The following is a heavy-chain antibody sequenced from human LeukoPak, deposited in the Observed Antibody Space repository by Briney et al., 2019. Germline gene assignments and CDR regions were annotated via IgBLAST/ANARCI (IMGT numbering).Heavy chain of an antibody. D-gene: IGHD2-15*01. CDR3: ARDRGAANDY. V-gene: IGHV3-30*01. J-gene: IGHJ4*02. CDR2: ISYDGSNK. Sequence: GTSLRLSCAASGFTFSAYAMHWVRQAPGKGLEWVAVISYDGSNKYYADSVKGRFTISRDNSKNTLYLQMNSLRAEDTAVYYCARDRGAANDYWGQGTLVTVSS. CDR1: GFTFSAYA.